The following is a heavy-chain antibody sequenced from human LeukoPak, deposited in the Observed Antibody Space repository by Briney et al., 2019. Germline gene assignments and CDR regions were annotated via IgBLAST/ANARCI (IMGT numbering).Heavy chain of an antibody. CDR1: GGSLSSYY. J-gene: IGHJ5*02. V-gene: IGHV4-4*09. CDR3: AGHMGYSYGHAWFDP. CDR2: IYTSGST. Sequence: SETLSLTCTVSGGSLSSYYWSWIRQPPGKGLEWIGYIYTSGSTNYNPSLKSRVTISVDTSKNQFSLKLSSVTAADTAVYYCAGHMGYSYGHAWFDPWGQGTLVTVSS. D-gene: IGHD5-18*01.